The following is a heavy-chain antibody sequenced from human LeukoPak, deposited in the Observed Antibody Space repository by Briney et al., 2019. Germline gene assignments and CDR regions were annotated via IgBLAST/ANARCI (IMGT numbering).Heavy chain of an antibody. J-gene: IGHJ4*02. D-gene: IGHD3-22*01. CDR3: ARRSSSGYYPTFDY. V-gene: IGHV4-59*12. Sequence: PSETLSLTCTVSGGSISSYYWSWIRQPPGKGLEWIGLIYYSGSTNYNPSLKSRIAISVDTSKNQFSLKLSSVTAADTAVYYCARRSSSGYYPTFDYWGQGTLVTVSS. CDR1: GGSISSYY. CDR2: IYYSGST.